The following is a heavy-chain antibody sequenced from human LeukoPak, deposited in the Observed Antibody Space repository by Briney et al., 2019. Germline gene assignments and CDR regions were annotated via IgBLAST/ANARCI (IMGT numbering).Heavy chain of an antibody. CDR2: INPGEGTT. V-gene: IGHV1-46*01. Sequence: IHWVRQAPGQGLEWMGIINPGEGTTIHAQKFQGRVTITRATSTTSVYMELSSLRSEDTAVYYCARGTYCGGDCNSLGANYYFDFWGQGSLVTVSS. J-gene: IGHJ4*02. CDR3: ARGTYCGGDCNSLGANYYFDF. D-gene: IGHD2-21*02.